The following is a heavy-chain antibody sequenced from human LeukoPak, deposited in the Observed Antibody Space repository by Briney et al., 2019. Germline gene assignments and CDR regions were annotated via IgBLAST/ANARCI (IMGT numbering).Heavy chain of an antibody. J-gene: IGHJ3*02. Sequence: GGSLRLSCAASGFTSGDYAMHWVRQAPGKGLEWVSGISWNSGSTGYADSAKGRFTISRDNAKNSLYLQMNSLRAEDTALYYCAKDIAVADTRAFDIWGQGTVVTVSS. CDR2: ISWNSGST. V-gene: IGHV3-9*02. CDR3: AKDIAVADTRAFDI. D-gene: IGHD6-19*01. CDR1: GFTSGDYA.